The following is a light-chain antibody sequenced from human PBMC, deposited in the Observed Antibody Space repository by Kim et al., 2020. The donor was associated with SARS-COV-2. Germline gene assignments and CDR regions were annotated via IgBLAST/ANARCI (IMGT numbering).Light chain of an antibody. V-gene: IGKV3-20*01. CDR2: DTS. CDR3: HHYGTSSFT. Sequence: EIVLTQTPGTLSLSPGDRATLSCRASQSLTYLAWYQQKPGQAPRLLIYDTSTRATGIPDRFRGGGSGTDFTLTINSLPPEDFAVYYCHHYGTSSFTFGPGTKVDIK. J-gene: IGKJ3*01. CDR1: QSLTY.